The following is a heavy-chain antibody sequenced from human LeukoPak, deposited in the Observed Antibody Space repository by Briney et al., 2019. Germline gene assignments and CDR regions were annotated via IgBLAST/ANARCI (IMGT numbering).Heavy chain of an antibody. J-gene: IGHJ4*02. CDR1: GFTFGDYT. D-gene: IGHD3-22*01. Sequence: GGSLRLSCTASGFTFGDYTMSWVRQAPGKGLEWVGFIRSKAYGGTTEYAASVKGRFTISRDDSKSIAYLQMNSLKTEDTAVYYCTRVIGWGSLIDYWGQGTLVTVSS. V-gene: IGHV3-49*04. CDR2: IRSKAYGGTT. CDR3: TRVIGWGSLIDY.